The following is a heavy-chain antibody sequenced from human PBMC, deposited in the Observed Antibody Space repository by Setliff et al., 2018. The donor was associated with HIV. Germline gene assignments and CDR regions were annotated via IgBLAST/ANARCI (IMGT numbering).Heavy chain of an antibody. V-gene: IGHV3-20*04. CDR1: GFIFDYYG. D-gene: IGHD3-10*01. CDR3: ARGIVGTTMVFDY. CDR2: MNWSGSST. Sequence: AGGSLRLSCDASGFIFDYYGMSWVRQVPGKGLEWVCSMNWSGSSTAYTDSVKGRFTISRDNAKNSVFLQMNSLRAEDTALYYCARGIVGTTMVFDYWGQGTLVTVS. J-gene: IGHJ4*02.